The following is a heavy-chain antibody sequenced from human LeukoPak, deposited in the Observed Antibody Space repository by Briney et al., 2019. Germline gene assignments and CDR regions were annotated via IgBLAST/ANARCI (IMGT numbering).Heavy chain of an antibody. V-gene: IGHV3-23*01. Sequence: HPGESLRLSCAASGFTFSSYAMSWVRQAPGKGLEWVSAISGSGGSTYYADSVKGRFTISRDNSKNTLYLQMNSLRAEDTAVYYCAKESYAPPAHNWFDPWGQGTLVTVSS. CDR1: GFTFSSYA. J-gene: IGHJ5*02. CDR2: ISGSGGST. CDR3: AKESYAPPAHNWFDP. D-gene: IGHD4-17*01.